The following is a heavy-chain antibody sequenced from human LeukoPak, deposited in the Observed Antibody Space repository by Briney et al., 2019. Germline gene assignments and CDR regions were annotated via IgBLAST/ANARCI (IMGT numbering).Heavy chain of an antibody. Sequence: ASVTVSCKASGYKFTAYYMHWVRQAPGQGLEWMGWFNPNSGGANYAQKFQGRVTMTRDTSISTAYMDLSRLRSDDTAVYFCARDLYYGSGTTHGDACDIWGQGTMVTVSS. J-gene: IGHJ3*02. D-gene: IGHD3-10*01. V-gene: IGHV1-2*02. CDR2: FNPNSGGA. CDR1: GYKFTAYY. CDR3: ARDLYYGSGTTHGDACDI.